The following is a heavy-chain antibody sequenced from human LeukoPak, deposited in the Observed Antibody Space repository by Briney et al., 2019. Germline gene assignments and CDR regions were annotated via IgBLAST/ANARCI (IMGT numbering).Heavy chain of an antibody. CDR3: ARGGLRYSGSSRGNFDY. J-gene: IGHJ4*02. Sequence: GGSLRLSCAASGFTFSSYWMHWVRHAPGKGLVWVSRINSDGSSTSYADSVKGRFTISRDNAKNTLYLQMNSLRAEDTAVYYCARGGLRYSGSSRGNFDYWGQGTLVTVSS. V-gene: IGHV3-74*01. D-gene: IGHD1-26*01. CDR1: GFTFSSYW. CDR2: INSDGSST.